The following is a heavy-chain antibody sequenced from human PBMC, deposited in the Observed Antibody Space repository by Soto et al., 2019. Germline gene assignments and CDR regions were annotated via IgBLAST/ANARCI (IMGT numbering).Heavy chain of an antibody. D-gene: IGHD6-13*01. Sequence: PSETLSLTCTVSGGSISSSSYYWGWIRQPPGKGLEWIGSIYYSGSTYYNPSLKSRVTISVDKSKNQFSLKLSSVTAADTAVYYCARGREQQLVLFDYWGQGTLVTVSS. J-gene: IGHJ4*02. CDR3: ARGREQQLVLFDY. V-gene: IGHV4-39*07. CDR1: GGSISSSSYY. CDR2: IYYSGST.